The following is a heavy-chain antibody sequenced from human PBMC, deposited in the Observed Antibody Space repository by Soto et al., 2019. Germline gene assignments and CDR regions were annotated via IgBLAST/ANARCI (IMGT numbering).Heavy chain of an antibody. J-gene: IGHJ6*02. Sequence: QVQLVQSGAEVKKPGSSVKVSCKASGGTFSSYAISWVRQAPGQGLEWMGGIIPIFGTANYAQKFQGRVTITADESTITAYMELSSLRSEDTAVYYCARDREMATITYYYYGMDVWGQGTTVTVSS. CDR3: ARDREMATITYYYYGMDV. D-gene: IGHD5-12*01. CDR1: GGTFSSYA. CDR2: IIPIFGTA. V-gene: IGHV1-69*01.